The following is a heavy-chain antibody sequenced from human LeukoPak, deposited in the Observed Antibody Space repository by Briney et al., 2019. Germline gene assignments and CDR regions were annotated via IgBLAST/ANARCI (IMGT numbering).Heavy chain of an antibody. V-gene: IGHV3-7*01. CDR3: ARDLPLFHGGWYRGKLDY. J-gene: IGHJ4*02. CDR1: GFTFSSYW. CDR2: IKQDGSEK. D-gene: IGHD6-19*01. Sequence: PGGSLRLSCAASGFTFSSYWMSWVRQAPGKGLEWVANIKQDGSEKYYVDSVKGRFTISRDNAKNSLCLQMNSLRAEDTAVYYCARDLPLFHGGWYRGKLDYWGQGTLVTVSS.